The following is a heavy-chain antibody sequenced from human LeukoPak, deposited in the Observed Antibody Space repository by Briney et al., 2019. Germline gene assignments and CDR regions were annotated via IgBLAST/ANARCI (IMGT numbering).Heavy chain of an antibody. CDR3: ARGASTLWFGELLPSPPFDY. V-gene: IGHV3-33*01. Sequence: GGSLRLSCAASEFNFSSYGMHWVRQAPAKGLEWVAGIGYDGTNEYYADSVRGRFTISRDNSKNTLYLQMNSLRAEDTAMYYCARGASTLWFGELLPSPPFDYWGQGTLVTVSS. CDR2: IGYDGTNE. D-gene: IGHD3-10*01. CDR1: EFNFSSYG. J-gene: IGHJ4*02.